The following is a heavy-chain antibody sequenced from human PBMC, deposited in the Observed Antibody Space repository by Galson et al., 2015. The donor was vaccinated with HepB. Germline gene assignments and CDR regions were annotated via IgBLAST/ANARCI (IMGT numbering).Heavy chain of an antibody. Sequence: LSLTCAVSGGSISSSNWWSWVRQPPGKGLEWIGEIYHSGSTNYNPSLKSRVTISVDKSKNQFSLKLSSVTAADTAVYYCASVPYSSSWYTEYYFDYWGQGTLVTVSS. D-gene: IGHD6-13*01. CDR2: IYHSGST. V-gene: IGHV4-4*02. J-gene: IGHJ4*02. CDR3: ASVPYSSSWYTEYYFDY. CDR1: GGSISSSNW.